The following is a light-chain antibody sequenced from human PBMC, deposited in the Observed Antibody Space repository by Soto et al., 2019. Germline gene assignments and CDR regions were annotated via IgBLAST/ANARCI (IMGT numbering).Light chain of an antibody. CDR1: RSNIGSNN. J-gene: IGLJ1*01. CDR3: AAWDDSLNGVYV. V-gene: IGLV1-44*01. Sequence: QSALTQPPSASGTPGQSVTISCSGSRSNIGSNNVYWYQQLPGTAPKLLIYSDDKRPSGVPDRFSGSKSGTSASLAISGLQSEDEADYYCAAWDDSLNGVYVFGPGTKVTVL. CDR2: SDD.